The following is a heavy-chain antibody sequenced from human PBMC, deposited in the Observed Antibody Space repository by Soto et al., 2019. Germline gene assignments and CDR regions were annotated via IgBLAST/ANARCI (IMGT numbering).Heavy chain of an antibody. CDR3: ARNTPVAPNRFDP. V-gene: IGHV3-48*02. CDR2: ISSSSSTI. J-gene: IGHJ5*02. CDR1: GFTFSSYS. D-gene: IGHD2-15*01. Sequence: PGGSLRLSCAASGFTFSSYSMNWVRQAPGKGLEWVSYISSSSSTIYYADSLKGRFTISRHNAKNSLYLQMNSLRDEDTAVYYCARNTPVAPNRFDPWGQGTLVTVSS.